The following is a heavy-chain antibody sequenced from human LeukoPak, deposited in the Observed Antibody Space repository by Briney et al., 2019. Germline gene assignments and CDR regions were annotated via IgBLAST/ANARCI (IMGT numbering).Heavy chain of an antibody. CDR3: AKVSHRTGSYSGTYPYYFDY. CDR1: GFTFDDYG. J-gene: IGHJ4*02. CDR2: IRYDGSYK. Sequence: GGSLRLSCAASGFTFDDYGMSWVRQAPGKGLEWVAFIRYDGSYKYYAASVMGRFTISRDISKDTLYLQLNSLRVEDTAVYSCAKVSHRTGSYSGTYPYYFDYWGQGTLVSVSS. D-gene: IGHD3-10*01. V-gene: IGHV3-30*02.